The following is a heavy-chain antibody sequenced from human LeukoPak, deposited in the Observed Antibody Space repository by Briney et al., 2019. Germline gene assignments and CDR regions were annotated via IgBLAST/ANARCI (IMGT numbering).Heavy chain of an antibody. J-gene: IGHJ4*02. CDR2: IHYSGST. Sequence: SETLSLTCTVSGGSISSYYWSWIRQPPGKGLEWIGYIHYSGSTNYNPSLKSRVTISVDTSKNQFSLKLSSVTAADTAVYYCARGGTGTTSDYWGRGTLVTVSS. CDR3: ARGGTGTTSDY. D-gene: IGHD1-7*01. V-gene: IGHV4-59*01. CDR1: GGSISSYY.